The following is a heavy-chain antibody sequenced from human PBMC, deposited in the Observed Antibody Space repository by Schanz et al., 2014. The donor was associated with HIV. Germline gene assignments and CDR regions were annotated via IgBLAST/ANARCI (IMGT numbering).Heavy chain of an antibody. Sequence: QVQLVESGGGLVKPGGSLRLSCAASGFTFNDYYMTWIRQAPGKGLEWVALVWYDGSNKYYVDSVKGRFTISRDNSKNTLFLQMNSLRAEDTAVYYCANSGYCISGICYTRGDGMDVWGQGTTVTVSS. CDR1: GFTFNDYY. V-gene: IGHV3-33*08. J-gene: IGHJ6*02. CDR3: ANSGYCISGICYTRGDGMDV. CDR2: VWYDGSNK. D-gene: IGHD2-8*01.